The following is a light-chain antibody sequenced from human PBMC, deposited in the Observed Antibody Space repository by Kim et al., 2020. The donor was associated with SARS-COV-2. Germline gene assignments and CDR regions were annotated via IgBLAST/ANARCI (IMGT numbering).Light chain of an antibody. J-gene: IGLJ2*01. CDR1: SRDVEAYIY. CDR2: DVN. Sequence: QSITISCTGISRDVEAYIYVSWYQQHPGKAPQLMLFDVNIRPSGVSNRFSGSKSGHTASLTISGLQADDEADYYCSSSSSTITSVAFGGGTQLTVL. CDR3: SSSSSTITSVA. V-gene: IGLV2-14*03.